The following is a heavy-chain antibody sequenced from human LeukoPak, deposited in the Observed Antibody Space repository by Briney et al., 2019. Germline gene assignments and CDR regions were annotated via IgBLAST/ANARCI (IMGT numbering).Heavy chain of an antibody. Sequence: GGSLRLSCAASGFTFSSYAMSWVRQAPGKGLEWVSAISGSGGSTYYADSVKVRFTISRDNSKNTLYLQMNSLRAEDTAVYYCAKGPDYYDRGNAFDIWGQGTMVTVSS. CDR3: AKGPDYYDRGNAFDI. D-gene: IGHD3-22*01. CDR1: GFTFSSYA. CDR2: ISGSGGST. J-gene: IGHJ3*02. V-gene: IGHV3-23*01.